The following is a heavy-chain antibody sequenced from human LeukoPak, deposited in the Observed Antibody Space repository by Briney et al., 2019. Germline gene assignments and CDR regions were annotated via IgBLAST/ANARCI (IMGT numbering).Heavy chain of an antibody. CDR3: ARYGGNAFDV. CDR2: ISSGSSYI. D-gene: IGHD4/OR15-4a*01. J-gene: IGHJ3*01. Sequence: PGGSLRLSCAASGFTFSTYAMSWVRQAPGKGLEWVSSISSGSSYIYYADSVKGRFTISRDNAKNSLCLQMNSLRAEDTALYYCARYGGNAFDVWGQGTMVTVSS. CDR1: GFTFSTYA. V-gene: IGHV3-21*01.